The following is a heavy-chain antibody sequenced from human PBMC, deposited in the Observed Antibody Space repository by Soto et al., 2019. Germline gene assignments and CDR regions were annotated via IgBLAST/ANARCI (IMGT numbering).Heavy chain of an antibody. D-gene: IGHD6-6*01. CDR1: GYSFTSYW. V-gene: IGHV5-10-1*01. CDR2: IDPSDSYT. CDR3: ARRPVAARPDYYYYGMDV. Sequence: GESLKISCKGSGYSFTSYWISWVRQMPGKGLEWMGRIDPSDSYTNYSPSFRGHVTISADKSISTAYLQWSSLKASDTAMYYCARRPVAARPDYYYYGMDVWGQGTTVTVSS. J-gene: IGHJ6*02.